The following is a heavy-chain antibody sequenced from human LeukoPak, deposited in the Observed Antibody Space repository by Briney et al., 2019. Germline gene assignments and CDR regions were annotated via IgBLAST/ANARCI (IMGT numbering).Heavy chain of an antibody. CDR3: ASWAGNTQSDSWSGPFDY. V-gene: IGHV3-48*03. J-gene: IGHJ4*02. CDR2: ISAGGRTT. CDR1: GLTFSNLK. Sequence: PGGSLRLSCAVSGLTFSNLKMNWVRQAPGKGLEWVSYISAGGRTTFYADSVTGRFTISRDNAKNSLYLQMSSLRVEDTAVYYCASWAGNTQSDSWSGPFDYWGQGSQVTVSS. D-gene: IGHD3-3*01.